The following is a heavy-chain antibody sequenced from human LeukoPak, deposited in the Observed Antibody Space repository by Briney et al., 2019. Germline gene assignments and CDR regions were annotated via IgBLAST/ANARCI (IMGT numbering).Heavy chain of an antibody. J-gene: IGHJ4*02. D-gene: IGHD3-22*01. CDR2: IYYSGST. CDR1: GGSISGYS. V-gene: IGHV4-59*01. Sequence: SETLSLTCTVSGGSISGYSWSWIRQPPGKGLEWIGYIYYSGSTNYNPSLKSRVTTSVDTSKSQVSLQLSSMTAADTAVYYCARVADYYESSGYYDYWGQGTLVTVSS. CDR3: ARVADYYESSGYYDY.